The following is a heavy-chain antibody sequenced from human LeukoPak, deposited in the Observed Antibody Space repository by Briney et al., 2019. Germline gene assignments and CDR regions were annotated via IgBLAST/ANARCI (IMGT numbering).Heavy chain of an antibody. Sequence: LTHYSPASSYTTAAHTPTRIHQDPPTDPPHAGFIRSKAYGGTTEYAASVKGRFTISRDDSKSIAYLQMNSLKTEDTAVYYCTRLMRLDAFDIWGQGTMVTVSS. CDR2: IRSKAYGGTT. J-gene: IGHJ3*02. CDR1: SYTTAAHT. V-gene: IGHV3-49*03. CDR3: TRLMRLDAFDI.